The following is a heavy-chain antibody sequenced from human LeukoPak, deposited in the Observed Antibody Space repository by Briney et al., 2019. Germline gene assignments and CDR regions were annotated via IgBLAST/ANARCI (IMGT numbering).Heavy chain of an antibody. V-gene: IGHV5-51*01. CDR2: IFPRDSDT. D-gene: IGHD6-13*01. CDR3: ARGGIAAAASLDY. Sequence: GESLKISCEGSGYTFTRYWIGWVRQMPGKGLEWMAIIFPRDSDTRYSPSFQGQVTISADKSISTAYLQWSSLQASDTAMYYCARGGIAAAASLDYWGQGTLVTVSS. J-gene: IGHJ4*02. CDR1: GYTFTRYW.